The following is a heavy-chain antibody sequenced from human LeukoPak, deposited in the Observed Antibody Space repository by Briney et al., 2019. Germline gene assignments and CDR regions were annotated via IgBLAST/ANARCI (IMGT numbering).Heavy chain of an antibody. D-gene: IGHD5-24*01. CDR3: ARDPHGYNSYFDY. J-gene: IGHJ4*02. CDR1: GFIFTNAW. V-gene: IGHV3-15*07. Sequence: PGGSLRLSCAASGFIFTNAWMNWVRQAPGKGLEWVGRIKSKTDGGTTDYAAPVKGRFTVSRDDSKSKLYLQMNSLRAGDTAVYYCARDPHGYNSYFDYWGQGTLVTVSS. CDR2: IKSKTDGGTT.